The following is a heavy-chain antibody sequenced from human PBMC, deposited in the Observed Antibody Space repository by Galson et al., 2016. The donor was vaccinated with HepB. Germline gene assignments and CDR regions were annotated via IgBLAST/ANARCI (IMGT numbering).Heavy chain of an antibody. J-gene: IGHJ1*01. V-gene: IGHV4-4*03. D-gene: IGHD3-10*01. CDR2: INPSGAT. Sequence: LVKPPQTLTLTCTFSGFSLSTSGMCVSWIRQPPGKGLEWIGEINPSGATNYNPSLKSRVTISVDTSKNHFSLKLTSVTAADTAVYYCARETSYYDSGSYQASGIYFQHWGQGTLVTVSS. CDR1: GFSLSTSGM. CDR3: ARETSYYDSGSYQASGIYFQH.